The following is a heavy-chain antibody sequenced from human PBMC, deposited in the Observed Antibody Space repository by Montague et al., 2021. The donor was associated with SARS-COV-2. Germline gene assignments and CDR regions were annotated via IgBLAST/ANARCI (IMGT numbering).Heavy chain of an antibody. CDR3: ASFGLGYCSSISCQDDY. D-gene: IGHD2-2*01. J-gene: IGHJ4*02. Sequence: SLRLSCAASGFTFDDYGMSWVRQAPGKGPEWVSGINWNGGSTGYADSLKGRLTISRDNAKNSLYLQMNSLRAEDTAVYYCASFGLGYCSSISCQDDYWGQGTLVTVSS. CDR2: INWNGGST. CDR1: GFTFDDYG. V-gene: IGHV3-20*04.